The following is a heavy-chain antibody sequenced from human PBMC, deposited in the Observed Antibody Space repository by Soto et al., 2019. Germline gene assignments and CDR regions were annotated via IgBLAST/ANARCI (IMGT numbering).Heavy chain of an antibody. CDR1: GYSFTSYW. J-gene: IGHJ6*02. CDR3: ARTRYYYDSSGYYPPLYGMDV. CDR2: IDPSDSYT. D-gene: IGHD3-22*01. V-gene: IGHV5-10-1*01. Sequence: GESLKISCKGSGYSFTSYWIGWVRQMPGKGLEWMGKIDPSDSYTNYSPSFQGHVTISADKSISTAYLQWSSLKASDTAMYYCARTRYYYDSSGYYPPLYGMDVWGQGTTVTVSS.